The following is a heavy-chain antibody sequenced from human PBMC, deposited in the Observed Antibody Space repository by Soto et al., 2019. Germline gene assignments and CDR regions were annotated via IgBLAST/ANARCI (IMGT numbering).Heavy chain of an antibody. CDR1: GGSISSSSYY. CDR3: AGGDYYHSSGYYFYYYTMDV. D-gene: IGHD3-22*01. V-gene: IGHV4-39*01. J-gene: IGHJ6*02. CDR2: IYYSGST. Sequence: SETLSLTCTVSGGSISSSSYYWGWIRQPPGKGLEWIGSIYYSGSTYYNPSLKSRVTISVETSKSQFSLKLSSVTAADTAVYYCAGGDYYHSSGYYFYYYTMDVWGQGTTVTVSS.